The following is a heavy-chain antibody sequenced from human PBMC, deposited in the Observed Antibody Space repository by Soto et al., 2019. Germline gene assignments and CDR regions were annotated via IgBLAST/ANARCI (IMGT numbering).Heavy chain of an antibody. CDR1: GGTFSSYA. D-gene: IGHD5-12*01. Sequence: GASVKVSCKASGGTFSSYAISWVRQAPGQGLEWMGGIIPIFGTANYAQKFQGRVTITADESTSTAYMELSSLRSEDTAVYYCARATTTDIVATIPHFDLWGRGTLVTVSS. CDR2: IIPIFGTA. J-gene: IGHJ2*01. CDR3: ARATTTDIVATIPHFDL. V-gene: IGHV1-69*13.